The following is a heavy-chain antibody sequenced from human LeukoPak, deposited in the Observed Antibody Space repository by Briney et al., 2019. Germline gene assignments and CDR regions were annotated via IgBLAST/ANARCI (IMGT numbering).Heavy chain of an antibody. D-gene: IGHD3-22*01. Sequence: PSETLSLTCTVSGGSISSGDYYWSWIRHPPGKGLEWLGYIYYSGSTYYNPSLKRRVTISVETSKNQLSLKLSSVTAAETAVYYCARVIVVVITNWFDPWGRGTLVTVSS. CDR3: ARVIVVVITNWFDP. J-gene: IGHJ5*02. V-gene: IGHV4-30-4*01. CDR2: IYYSGST. CDR1: GGSISSGDYY.